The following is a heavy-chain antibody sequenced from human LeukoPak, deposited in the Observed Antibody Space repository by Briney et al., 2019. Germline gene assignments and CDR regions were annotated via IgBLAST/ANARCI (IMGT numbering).Heavy chain of an antibody. J-gene: IGHJ4*02. D-gene: IGHD2-2*01. CDR1: GFTFSSYA. V-gene: IGHV3-23*01. CDR2: ISGSGGRT. CDR3: AKEYCSSTSCYFHYFDY. Sequence: GGSLRLSCAASGFTFSSYAMSWVRQAPGKGLEWVSAISGSGGRTYYADCVKGRLNISRENSKNNVYLQMNSLRAEDTAVYYCAKEYCSSTSCYFHYFDYWGQGTLVTVSS.